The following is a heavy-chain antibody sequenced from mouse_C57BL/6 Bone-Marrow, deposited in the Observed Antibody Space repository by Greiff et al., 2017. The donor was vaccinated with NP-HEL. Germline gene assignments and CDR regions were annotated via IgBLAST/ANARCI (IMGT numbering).Heavy chain of an antibody. J-gene: IGHJ2*01. Sequence: VQLQQSGPELVKPGASVKISCKASGYTFTDYYINWVKQRPGQGLEWIGWIFPGSGSTYYNEKFKGKATLTVDKSSSTAYMLLSSLTSEDSAVYFCARSGYYGSSYGYFDYWGQGTTLTVSS. CDR3: ARSGYYGSSYGYFDY. CDR2: IFPGSGST. V-gene: IGHV1-75*01. D-gene: IGHD1-1*01. CDR1: GYTFTDYY.